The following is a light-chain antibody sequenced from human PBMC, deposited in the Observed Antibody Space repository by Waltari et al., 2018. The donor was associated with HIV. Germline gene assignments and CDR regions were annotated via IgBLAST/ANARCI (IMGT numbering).Light chain of an antibody. CDR3: QTWGAGIQV. V-gene: IGLV4-69*02. J-gene: IGLJ2*01. Sequence: QLVLTQTPSASASLGASVQLTCSLSSGHRPYGIAWHPQQPAKGPRFLMKVNSDGSRNKRDEITDRFSGSSSGAERYLTISSLQYVDEADYCCQTWGAGIQVFGGGTKLTVL. CDR1: SGHRPYG. CDR2: VNSDGSR.